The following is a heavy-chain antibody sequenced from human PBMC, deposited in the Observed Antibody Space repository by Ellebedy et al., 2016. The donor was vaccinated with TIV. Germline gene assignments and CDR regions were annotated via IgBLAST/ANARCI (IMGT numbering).Heavy chain of an antibody. D-gene: IGHD2-15*01. CDR3: ARGYCSGGSCHFDY. J-gene: IGHJ4*02. CDR1: GGSFSGYY. V-gene: IGHV4-34*01. Sequence: GSLRLXCAVYGGSFSGYYWSWIRQPPGKGLEWIGEINHSGSTNYNPSLKSRVTISVDTSKNQFSLKLSSVTAADTAVYYSARGYCSGGSCHFDYWGQGTLVTVSS. CDR2: INHSGST.